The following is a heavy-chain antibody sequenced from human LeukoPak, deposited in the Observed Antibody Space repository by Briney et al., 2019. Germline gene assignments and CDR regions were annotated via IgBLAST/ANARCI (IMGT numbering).Heavy chain of an antibody. D-gene: IGHD1-1*01. CDR3: ARGGSVTGTKINWFDP. CDR1: GYTFTGQY. Sequence: ASVKVSCKASGYTFTGQYMHWVRQAPGQGLEWMGWIHPNTGGTHYVQKLHGRVTMTRDTTIRRAYMELSRLTSHDTDVYYCARGGSVTGTKINWFDPWGQGTLVTVSS. V-gene: IGHV1-2*02. J-gene: IGHJ5*02. CDR2: IHPNTGGT.